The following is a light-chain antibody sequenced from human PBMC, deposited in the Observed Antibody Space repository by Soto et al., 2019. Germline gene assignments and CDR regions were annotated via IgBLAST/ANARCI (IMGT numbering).Light chain of an antibody. CDR3: MQALQTPPYT. CDR1: QSLLHSNGYNY. V-gene: IGKV2-28*01. Sequence: DIVMTQSPLSLPATPGEPASISCRSSQSLLHSNGYNYLDWYLQKPGQSPQLLIYWGSNRASGVPDRFSGSGSGTDFTLKISRVEAEDVGVYYCMQALQTPPYTFGQGTKLEIK. CDR2: WGS. J-gene: IGKJ2*01.